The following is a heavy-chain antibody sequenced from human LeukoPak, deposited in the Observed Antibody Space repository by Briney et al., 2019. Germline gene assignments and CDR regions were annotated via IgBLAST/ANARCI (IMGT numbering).Heavy chain of an antibody. V-gene: IGHV4-39*07. Sequence: SETLSLTCTVSGGSISSSSYYWGWIRQPPGKGLEWIGRIYTSGNTNYNPSLKSRVTISVNTSKNQFSLMLSSVTAADTAVYYCARRGYSYGFDYWGQGTLVTVSS. J-gene: IGHJ4*02. CDR3: ARRGYSYGFDY. D-gene: IGHD5-18*01. CDR2: IYTSGNT. CDR1: GGSISSSSYY.